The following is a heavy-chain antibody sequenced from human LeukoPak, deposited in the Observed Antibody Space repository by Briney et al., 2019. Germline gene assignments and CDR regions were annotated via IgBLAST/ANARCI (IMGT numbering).Heavy chain of an antibody. J-gene: IGHJ4*02. V-gene: IGHV4-4*02. CDR3: AREGWGYYFDF. Sequence: SGTLSLTCAVSGGSISGSNWWRWVRQPPGKGLEWIGDVYQSGSTNFNPSLKSRLTISVDTSKNQFSLNLSSVTSADTAVYYCAREGWGYYFDFWGQGTLVTVSS. D-gene: IGHD7-27*01. CDR1: GGSISGSNW. CDR2: VYQSGST.